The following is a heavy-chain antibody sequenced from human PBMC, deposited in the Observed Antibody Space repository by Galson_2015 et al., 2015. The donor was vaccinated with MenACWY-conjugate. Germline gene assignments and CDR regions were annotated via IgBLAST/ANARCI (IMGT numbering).Heavy chain of an antibody. CDR3: AKVKWMQLWSTFDY. Sequence: WVRQTPGKGLQWVSAITASGGDTKYADSVKGRLTISRDNSKNTLYLQMNSLRAEDTAIYYCAKVKWMQLWSTFDYWGQGTLVTVSS. D-gene: IGHD5-18*01. J-gene: IGHJ4*02. CDR2: ITASGGDT. V-gene: IGHV3-23*01.